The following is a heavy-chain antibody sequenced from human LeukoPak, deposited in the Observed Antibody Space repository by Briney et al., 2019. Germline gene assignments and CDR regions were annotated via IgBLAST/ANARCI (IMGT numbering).Heavy chain of an antibody. CDR1: GGSISSGS. Sequence: PSETLSLTCAVSGGSISSGSWWSWVRQPPGKGLEWVSYISSSGSTIYYADSVKGRFTISRDNAKNMLYLQMNSLRPDDTAVYYCARGRGLGEFAVASFDSWGQGTLVTVSS. CDR3: ARGRGLGEFAVASFDS. J-gene: IGHJ4*02. V-gene: IGHV3-48*04. D-gene: IGHD3-10*01. CDR2: ISSSGSTI.